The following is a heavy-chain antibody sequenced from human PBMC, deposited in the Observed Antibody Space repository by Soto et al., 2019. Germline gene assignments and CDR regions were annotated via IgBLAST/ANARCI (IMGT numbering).Heavy chain of an antibody. Sequence: SETLSPTCTASGGSISSYHWSWTRQLPGKGLEWIGYIYYSGSTNYNPSLKSRVTISVDTSKNQFSLKLSSVTAADTAVYYCARSRIGSNYDYWGQGTLVTVSS. J-gene: IGHJ4*02. CDR1: GGSISSYH. D-gene: IGHD6-6*01. CDR3: ARSRIGSNYDY. CDR2: IYYSGST. V-gene: IGHV4-59*01.